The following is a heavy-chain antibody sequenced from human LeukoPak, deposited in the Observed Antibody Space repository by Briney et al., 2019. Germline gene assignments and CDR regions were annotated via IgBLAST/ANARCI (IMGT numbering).Heavy chain of an antibody. D-gene: IGHD1-26*01. Sequence: PSETLSLTCTVSGGSISSYYWSWVRQAPGKGLEWVSVIYSGGSTYYADSVKGRFIISRDSSKNMLYLQMNSLRDDDTAVYYCATSDGAVGATTSWGQGTLVTVSS. CDR2: IYSGGST. V-gene: IGHV3-66*01. CDR3: ATSDGAVGATTS. CDR1: GGSISSYY. J-gene: IGHJ4*02.